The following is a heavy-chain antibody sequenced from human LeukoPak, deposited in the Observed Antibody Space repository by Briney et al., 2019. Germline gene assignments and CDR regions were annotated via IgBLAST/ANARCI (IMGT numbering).Heavy chain of an antibody. CDR2: IYSGGST. CDR1: GFTVSNNS. D-gene: IGHD1-26*01. Sequence: GGSLRLSCAASGFTVSNNSMSWVRRAPGKGLEWVSVIYSGGSTYYRDSVKGRFTLSRDSSKNTLYLQVNSLRAEDTAVYYCATHVELAASPFDIWGQGTMVTVSS. J-gene: IGHJ3*02. V-gene: IGHV3-53*01. CDR3: ATHVELAASPFDI.